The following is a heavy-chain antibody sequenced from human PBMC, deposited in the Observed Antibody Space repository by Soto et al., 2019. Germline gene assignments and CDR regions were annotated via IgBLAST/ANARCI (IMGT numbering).Heavy chain of an antibody. CDR1: GFTFSSYA. Sequence: ESGGGLVQPGGSLRLSCAASGFTFSSYAMSWVRQAPGKGLEWVSAISGSGDSTYYADSVKGRFTISRDNSKSTLYLQMNSLRAEDTALYYCAKRHVTMIVVVEDYWGQGTLVTVSS. D-gene: IGHD3-22*01. CDR2: ISGSGDST. J-gene: IGHJ4*02. CDR3: AKRHVTMIVVVEDY. V-gene: IGHV3-23*01.